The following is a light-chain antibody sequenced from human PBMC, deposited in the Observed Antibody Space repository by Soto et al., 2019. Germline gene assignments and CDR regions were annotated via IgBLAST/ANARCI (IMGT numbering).Light chain of an antibody. Sequence: EIVMTQSPATLSVSPGERATLSCRASQTLGNKLAWYQQKPGQAPRLLIYGASTRATGIPARFSGSGSGTEFTLTINSLQSEDCAIYYCQQHNAWPLTFGPGTKVDLK. J-gene: IGKJ3*01. CDR2: GAS. CDR1: QTLGNK. CDR3: QQHNAWPLT. V-gene: IGKV3D-15*01.